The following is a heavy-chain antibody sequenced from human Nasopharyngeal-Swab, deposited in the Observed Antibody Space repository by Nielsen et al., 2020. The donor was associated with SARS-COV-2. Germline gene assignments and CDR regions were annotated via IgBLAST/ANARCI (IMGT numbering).Heavy chain of an antibody. CDR1: GFTFSSYA. CDR2: ISGSGGST. V-gene: IGHV3-23*01. J-gene: IGHJ4*02. D-gene: IGHD6-6*01. CDR3: AAGGDSSSSTFDY. Sequence: GSLKISCAASGFTFSSYAMSWVRQAPGKGLEWVSAISGSGGSTYYADSVKGRFTISRDNSKNTLYLQMNSLRAEDTAVYYCAAGGDSSSSTFDYWGQGTLVTVSS.